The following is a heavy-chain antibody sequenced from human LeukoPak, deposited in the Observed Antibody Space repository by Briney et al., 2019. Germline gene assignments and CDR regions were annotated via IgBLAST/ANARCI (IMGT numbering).Heavy chain of an antibody. V-gene: IGHV1-2*02. D-gene: IGHD2-2*01. CDR1: GYTFTGYY. J-gene: IGHJ4*02. Sequence: ASVKVSCKASGYTFTGYYMHWVRQAPGQGLEWMGWTNPNSGGTNYAQKFQGRVTMTRDTSISTAYMELSRLRSDDTAVYYCARGNIVVVPAAIGSSTESDWGQGTLVTVSS. CDR3: ARGNIVVVPAAIGSSTESD. CDR2: TNPNSGGT.